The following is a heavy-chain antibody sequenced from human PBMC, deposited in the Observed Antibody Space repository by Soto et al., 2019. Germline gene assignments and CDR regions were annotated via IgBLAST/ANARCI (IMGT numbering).Heavy chain of an antibody. V-gene: IGHV3-23*01. Sequence: EVQLLESGGGLVQPGGSLRLSCAASGFTFSSYAMSWVRQAPGKGLEWVSAISGSGGSTYYADSVKGRFTISRDNSKNTPYLQMHTLRAEDTAVYYCAKGATGYYYYGMDVWGQGTTVTVSS. CDR3: AKGATGYYYYGMDV. CDR1: GFTFSSYA. CDR2: ISGSGGST. D-gene: IGHD1-26*01. J-gene: IGHJ6*02.